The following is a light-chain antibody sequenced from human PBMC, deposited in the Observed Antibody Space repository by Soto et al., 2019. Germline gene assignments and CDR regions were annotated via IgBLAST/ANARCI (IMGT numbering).Light chain of an antibody. CDR2: GAS. Sequence: ILFTQSPAILALSPGDRATLSCRASQSVSSSYLAWYQHKPGQAPRLLIHGASSRVTGIPDRFSGSGSGTDCTLTITRLEPEDFAVYYCQQRSDSPLTFGGGTKVDIK. CDR1: QSVSSSY. CDR3: QQRSDSPLT. V-gene: IGKV3D-20*02. J-gene: IGKJ4*01.